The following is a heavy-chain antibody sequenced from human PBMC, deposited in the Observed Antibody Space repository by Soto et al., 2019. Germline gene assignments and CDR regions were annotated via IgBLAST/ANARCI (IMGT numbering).Heavy chain of an antibody. CDR3: AKRGAGTTVTTDWFDP. CDR1: GFTFSSYA. D-gene: IGHD4-17*01. J-gene: IGHJ5*02. Sequence: EVQLLESGGGLVQPGGSLRLSCAASGFTFSSYAMSWVRQAPGKGLEWVSAISGSGGSTYYADSVKGRFTISRDNSKNTLYLQMNSLSAEDTAVYYCAKRGAGTTVTTDWFDPWGQGTLVTVSS. V-gene: IGHV3-23*01. CDR2: ISGSGGST.